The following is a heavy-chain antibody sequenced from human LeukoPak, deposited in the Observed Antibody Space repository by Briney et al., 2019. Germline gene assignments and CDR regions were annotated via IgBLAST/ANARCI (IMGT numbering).Heavy chain of an antibody. CDR3: ARLEGGVIVDY. CDR1: GYSFTSYW. V-gene: IGHV5-10-1*01. D-gene: IGHD3-16*02. J-gene: IGHJ4*02. CDR2: IDPSESYT. Sequence: GESLKISCKGSGYSFTSYWITWVRQMPGKGLEWMGRIDPSESYTNYSPSFQGHVTISADKSITTAYLQWSSLKASDTAMYYCARLEGGVIVDYWGQGTLVTASS.